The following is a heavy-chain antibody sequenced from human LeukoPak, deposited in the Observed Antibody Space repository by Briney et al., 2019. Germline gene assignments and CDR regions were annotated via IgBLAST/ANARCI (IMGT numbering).Heavy chain of an antibody. CDR2: IYHSGST. Sequence: PSQTLSLTCTVSGGSISSGGYYWSWIRQPPGKGLEWIGYIYHSGSTYYNPSLKSRVTISVDRSKNQFSLKLSSVTAADTAVYYCVMVRGFVYGMDVWGQGTTVTVSS. D-gene: IGHD3-10*01. CDR3: VMVRGFVYGMDV. V-gene: IGHV4-30-2*01. CDR1: GGSISSGGYY. J-gene: IGHJ6*02.